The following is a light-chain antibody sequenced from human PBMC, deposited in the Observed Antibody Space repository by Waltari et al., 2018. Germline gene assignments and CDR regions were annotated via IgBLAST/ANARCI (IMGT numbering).Light chain of an antibody. Sequence: IVFTQTPGTLSLSPGERGTHSCRSSQSVSRSLAWYQQKPGQAPKRLIYGASTRATGIPDRFTGSGSGTDFSLTISSLEPEDFAIYFCQHYVRLPATFGQGTKVEIK. CDR1: QSVSRS. V-gene: IGKV3-20*01. CDR2: GAS. J-gene: IGKJ1*01. CDR3: QHYVRLPAT.